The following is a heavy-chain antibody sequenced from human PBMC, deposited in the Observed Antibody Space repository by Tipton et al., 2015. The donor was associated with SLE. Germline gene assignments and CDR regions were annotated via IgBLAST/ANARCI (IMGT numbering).Heavy chain of an antibody. J-gene: IGHJ4*02. V-gene: IGHV3-23*01. CDR2: ISGRGGST. D-gene: IGHD6-13*01. Sequence: GSLRLSCAASGFTFSSYAMTWVRQAPGKGLEWVSVISGRGGSTYYADSVKGRFTISRDNSKNTLYLQMNSLRAEDTAVYFCAKDSSSWSYDYWGQGTLVTVSS. CDR3: AKDSSSWSYDY. CDR1: GFTFSSYA.